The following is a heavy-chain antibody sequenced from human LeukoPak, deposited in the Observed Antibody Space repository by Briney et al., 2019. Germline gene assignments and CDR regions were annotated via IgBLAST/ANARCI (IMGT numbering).Heavy chain of an antibody. CDR2: ISSSSSYI. V-gene: IGHV3-21*01. CDR3: AAKEGTRSDFDY. D-gene: IGHD1-14*01. Sequence: PGGSLRLSYAASGFTFSSYSMNWVRQAPGKGLEWASSISSSSSYIYYADSVKGRFTISRDNAKNSLYLQMNGLRVEDTGIYYCAAKEGTRSDFDYWGQGTLVPVS. J-gene: IGHJ4*02. CDR1: GFTFSSYS.